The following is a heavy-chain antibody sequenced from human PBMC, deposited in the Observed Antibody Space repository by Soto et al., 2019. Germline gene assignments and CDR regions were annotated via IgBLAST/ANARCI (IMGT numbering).Heavy chain of an antibody. J-gene: IGHJ6*02. D-gene: IGHD1-26*01. V-gene: IGHV4-30-2*03. CDR3: ARLVGATTDYYYYYGMDV. Sequence: SETLSLTCAVSGGSISSGVYSCSRIRQPPGKGLEWIGYIYHSGSTYYNPSLKSRVAISVDTSKNQFSLKLSSVTAADTAVYYCARLVGATTDYYYYYGMDVWGQGTTVTVS. CDR1: GGSISSGVYS. CDR2: IYHSGST.